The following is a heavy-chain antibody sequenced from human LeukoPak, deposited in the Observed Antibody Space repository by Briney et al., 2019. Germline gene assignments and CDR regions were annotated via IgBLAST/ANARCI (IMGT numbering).Heavy chain of an antibody. J-gene: IGHJ3*02. CDR1: GYTFTGYY. CDR3: ARWGAYCGGDCYSTDDAFDI. D-gene: IGHD2-21*02. Sequence: ASVKVSCKTSGYTFTGYYMHWVRQAPGQGREWMGWINPNSGGTNYAQKFQGRVTMTRDTSISTAYMELSRLRSDDTAVYYCARWGAYCGGDCYSTDDAFDIWGQGTMVTVSS. CDR2: INPNSGGT. V-gene: IGHV1-2*02.